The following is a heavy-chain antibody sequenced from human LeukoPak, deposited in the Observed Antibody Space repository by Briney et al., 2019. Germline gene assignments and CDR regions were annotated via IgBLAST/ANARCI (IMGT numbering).Heavy chain of an antibody. CDR1: GFTFSSYS. Sequence: PGGSLRLSCAASGFTFSSYSMNWVRQAPGKGLEWVSSISSSSSYIYYADSVKGRFTISRDNSKNTLYLQMNSLRAEDTAVYYCAKDLSYCSSTSCWQSYYYMDVWGKGTTVTVSS. D-gene: IGHD2-2*01. CDR3: AKDLSYCSSTSCWQSYYYMDV. CDR2: ISSSSSYI. V-gene: IGHV3-21*01. J-gene: IGHJ6*03.